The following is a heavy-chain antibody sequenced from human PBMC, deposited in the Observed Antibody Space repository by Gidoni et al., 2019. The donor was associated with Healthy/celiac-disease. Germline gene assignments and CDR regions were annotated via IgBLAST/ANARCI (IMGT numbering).Heavy chain of an antibody. CDR1: GGSISSYY. CDR2: ISYSGST. D-gene: IGHD5-12*01. Sequence: QVQLQESGPGLVKPSETLSLTCTVSGGSISSYYWSWIRQPPGKGLEWIGYISYSGSTNYNPALKSRVTISVDTSKNQFSRKLSAVTAADTAVYYCARWIAGLDYWGQGTLVTVAS. V-gene: IGHV4-59*01. J-gene: IGHJ4*02. CDR3: ARWIAGLDY.